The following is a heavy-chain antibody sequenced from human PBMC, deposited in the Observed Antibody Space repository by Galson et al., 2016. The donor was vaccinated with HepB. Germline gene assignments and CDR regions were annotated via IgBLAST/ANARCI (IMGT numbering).Heavy chain of an antibody. CDR2: ISGGGSHT. V-gene: IGHV3-11*06. CDR1: GFTFSDYY. CDR3: ARGDCDSNRCIVRRLNLNYYMDV. D-gene: IGHD2/OR15-2a*01. Sequence: SLRLSCAASGFTFSDYYMMWVRQAPGKGLEWISYISGGGSHTDYADSVKGRFTVSRDNAKKSLHLQMNSLRAEDSAVYYCARGDCDSNRCIVRRLNLNYYMDVWGQGTTVTVSS. J-gene: IGHJ6*02.